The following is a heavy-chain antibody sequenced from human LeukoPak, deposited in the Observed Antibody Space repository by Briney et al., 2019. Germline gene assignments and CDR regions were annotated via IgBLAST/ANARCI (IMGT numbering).Heavy chain of an antibody. CDR1: GFTFSNYW. CDR2: INSDGSST. V-gene: IGHV3-74*01. CDR3: ARVGWGYYFDY. Sequence: GGSLRLSCAASGFTFSNYWMHWVRQAPGKGLVWVSRINSDGSSTSYADSVKGRFTISRDNAKNTLYLQMNSLRAEDTAVYYCARVGWGYYFDYWGQGTLVTVSS. D-gene: IGHD3-16*01. J-gene: IGHJ4*02.